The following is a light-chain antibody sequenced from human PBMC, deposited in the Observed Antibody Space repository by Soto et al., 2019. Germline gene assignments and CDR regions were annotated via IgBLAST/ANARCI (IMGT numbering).Light chain of an antibody. V-gene: IGKV1-6*01. Sequence: AIQVTQSPSSLSASVGDRVTITCRASQGIRNELSWYQQKPGKAPKFLIFAASNLQSGVPSRFSGSGSGTDFTLTTSSLQPEDFATYFCLQDDDYPFTFGGGTKV. CDR3: LQDDDYPFT. J-gene: IGKJ4*01. CDR2: AAS. CDR1: QGIRNE.